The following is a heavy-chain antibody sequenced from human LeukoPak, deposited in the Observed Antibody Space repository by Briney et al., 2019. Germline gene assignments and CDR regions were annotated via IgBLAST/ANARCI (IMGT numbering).Heavy chain of an antibody. V-gene: IGHV3-30*02. CDR3: AKDIIAVAGGLHNWFDP. J-gene: IGHJ5*02. CDR2: IRYDGSNK. CDR1: GFTFSSYG. Sequence: GGSLRLSCAASGFTFSSYGMHWVRQAPGKGLEWVAFIRYDGSNKYYADSVKGRFTISRDNSKNTLYLQMNSLRAEDTAVYYCAKDIIAVAGGLHNWFDPWGQGTLVTVSS. D-gene: IGHD6-19*01.